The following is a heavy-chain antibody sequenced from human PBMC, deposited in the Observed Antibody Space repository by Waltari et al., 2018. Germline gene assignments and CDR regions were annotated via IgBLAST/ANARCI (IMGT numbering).Heavy chain of an antibody. V-gene: IGHV3-7*01. J-gene: IGHJ4*02. CDR1: GFTFSDYW. Sequence: EVQVVESGGGLVQPGGSLRLSCAASGFTFSDYWMDWVRQAPGKGLEWGANINQDGSEKHYVGSLKGRVTVSRDNAKNSLYLQINSLRAEDTAVYYCSNSLNYWGQGTLVTVSS. CDR3: SNSLNY. CDR2: INQDGSEK.